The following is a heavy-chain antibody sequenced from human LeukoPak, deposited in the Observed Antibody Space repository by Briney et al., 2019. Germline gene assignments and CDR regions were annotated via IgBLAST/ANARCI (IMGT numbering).Heavy chain of an antibody. V-gene: IGHV4-4*07. Sequence: PSETLSLTCTVSGGSISSYYWSWIRQPAGKGLEWIGRIYTSGSTNYNPSLKSRVTISVDTSKNQFSLKLSSVTAADTAVYYCARGPQRIAAAENRWFDPWGQGTLVTVSS. CDR1: GGSISSYY. CDR3: ARGPQRIAAAENRWFDP. D-gene: IGHD6-13*01. J-gene: IGHJ5*02. CDR2: IYTSGST.